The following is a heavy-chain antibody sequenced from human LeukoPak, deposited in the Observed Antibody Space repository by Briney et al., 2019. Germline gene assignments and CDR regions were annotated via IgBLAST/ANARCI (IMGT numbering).Heavy chain of an antibody. J-gene: IGHJ4*02. Sequence: SVKVSCKASGGTFSSYTISWVRQAPGQGLEWMGRIIPIFGTANYAQKFQGRVTITTDESTSTAYMELSSLRSEDTAVYYCAREITEVGATQRPLTDFDYWGQGTLVTVSS. CDR3: AREITEVGATQRPLTDFDY. CDR1: GGTFSSYT. D-gene: IGHD1-26*01. V-gene: IGHV1-69*05. CDR2: IIPIFGTA.